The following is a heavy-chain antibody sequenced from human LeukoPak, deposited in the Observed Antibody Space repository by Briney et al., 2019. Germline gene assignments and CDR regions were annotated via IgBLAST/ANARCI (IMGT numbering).Heavy chain of an antibody. Sequence: GGSLRLSCAASGFTFSSYIMNWVRQAPGKGPEWVSAISSSSSYIYYADSVKGRFTISRDNAKNSLYLQMNSLRAEDTAVYYCASTAAGQAPFDYWGQGTLVTVSS. CDR3: ASTAAGQAPFDY. V-gene: IGHV3-21*01. D-gene: IGHD6-13*01. CDR2: ISSSSSYI. CDR1: GFTFSSYI. J-gene: IGHJ4*02.